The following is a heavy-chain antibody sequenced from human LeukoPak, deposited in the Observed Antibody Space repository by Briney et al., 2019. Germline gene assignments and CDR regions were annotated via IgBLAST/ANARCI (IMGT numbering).Heavy chain of an antibody. CDR2: ISDSGDNS. J-gene: IGHJ4*02. CDR1: GFTFSSYV. Sequence: PGGSLRLSCAASGFTFSSYVTSWVRQAPGKGLEWVSSISDSGDNSYYGDSVKGRFTISRDNSKNTVYLQMNSLRVEDTAIYYCAKDRIRGDSYWGQGTLVTVSS. V-gene: IGHV3-23*01. D-gene: IGHD3-16*01. CDR3: AKDRIRGDSY.